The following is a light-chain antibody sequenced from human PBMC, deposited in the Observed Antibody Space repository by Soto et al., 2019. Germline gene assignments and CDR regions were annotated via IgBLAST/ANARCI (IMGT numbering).Light chain of an antibody. J-gene: IGKJ5*01. V-gene: IGKV3-20*01. CDR3: QQYSSSPIT. CDR1: QSIMSSY. CDR2: AAS. Sequence: EIVLTQSPGTLSLSPGERATLSCRASQSIMSSYVAWYQQKPGQPPRLLIYAASSRAAGIPDRFSGSGSGTDFSLTISRLDPEDFAVYYCQQYSSSPITFGQGTRLEIK.